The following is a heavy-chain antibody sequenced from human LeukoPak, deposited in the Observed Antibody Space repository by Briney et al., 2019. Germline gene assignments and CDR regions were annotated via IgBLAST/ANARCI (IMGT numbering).Heavy chain of an antibody. CDR3: ARHGGISGYDYFDY. Sequence: GGSLRLSCAASGFTFSSYAMSWVRQAPGKGLEWVSAISGSGGSTYYADSVKGRFTISRDNAKNSLYLQMNSLRAEDTAVYYCARHGGISGYDYFDYWGQGTLVTVSS. CDR2: ISGSGGST. CDR1: GFTFSSYA. D-gene: IGHD5-12*01. V-gene: IGHV3-23*01. J-gene: IGHJ4*02.